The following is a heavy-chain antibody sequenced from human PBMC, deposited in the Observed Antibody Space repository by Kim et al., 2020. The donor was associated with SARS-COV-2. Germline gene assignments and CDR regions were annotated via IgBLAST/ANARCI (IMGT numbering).Heavy chain of an antibody. CDR1: GFTFDDYA. D-gene: IGHD6-13*01. Sequence: GGSLRLSCAASGFTFDDYAMHWVRQAPGKALEWVSLISGDGDSTYYEDSVKGRFTISRDNSKNSLYLQMNSLRTEDTALYYCAKDTDPRSSTWGWYFDLWGRGTLVPVSS. V-gene: IGHV3-43*02. J-gene: IGHJ2*01. CDR2: ISGDGDST. CDR3: AKDTDPRSSTWGWYFDL.